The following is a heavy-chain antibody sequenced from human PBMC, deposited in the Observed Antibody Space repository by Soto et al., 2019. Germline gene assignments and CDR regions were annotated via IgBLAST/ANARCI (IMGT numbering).Heavy chain of an antibody. CDR3: ARTSVASNPDFDY. D-gene: IGHD5-12*01. J-gene: IGHJ4*02. CDR2: ISYTGST. V-gene: IGHV4-39*01. CDR1: GDSISNSAYY. Sequence: QLQLQESGPGLVKPSETLSLTCTVSGDSISNSAYYWGWIRQPPGKGLAWIGNISYTGSTFYNPSLTSRVTISVDTSKNQFSLKLNSVTAADAAVYYCARTSVASNPDFDYWGQGTLVTVSS.